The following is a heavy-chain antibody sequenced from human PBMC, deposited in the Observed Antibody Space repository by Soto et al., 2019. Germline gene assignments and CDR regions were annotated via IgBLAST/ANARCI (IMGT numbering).Heavy chain of an antibody. D-gene: IGHD6-19*01. V-gene: IGHV1-46*01. CDR3: ARDLAVCDY. J-gene: IGHJ4*02. CDR2: INHLGGST. CDR1: GYIFTNYY. Sequence: AAVKVYCKAAGYIFTNYYIHWGRQAPGQGVEWMAIINHLGGSTNYAQKFQGRVTLARDTFTNTVYMELSSLRSEDTAIYYCARDLAVCDYWGKGTLVTVSS.